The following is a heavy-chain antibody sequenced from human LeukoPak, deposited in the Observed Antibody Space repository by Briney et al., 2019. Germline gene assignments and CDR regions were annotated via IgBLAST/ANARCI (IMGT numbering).Heavy chain of an antibody. CDR2: IKQDGSEK. CDR1: GFTFSSYW. CDR3: ARDQVYYYGSGSLYYYYGMDV. V-gene: IGHV3-7*03. Sequence: PGGSLRLSCAASGFTFSSYWMSWVRQAPGKGLEWVANIKQDGSEKYYVDSVKGRFTISRDNAKNSLYLQMNSLRAEDTAMYYCARDQVYYYGSGSLYYYYGMDVWGKGTTVTVSS. J-gene: IGHJ6*04. D-gene: IGHD3-10*01.